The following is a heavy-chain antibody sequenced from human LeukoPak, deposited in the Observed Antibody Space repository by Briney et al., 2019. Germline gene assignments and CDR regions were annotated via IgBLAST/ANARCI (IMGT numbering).Heavy chain of an antibody. D-gene: IGHD3-3*01. CDR1: GGSFSGYY. V-gene: IGHV4-34*01. J-gene: IGHJ5*02. CDR3: AREGGHYDFWSGYYNNWFDP. CDR2: INHSGST. Sequence: PSETLSPTCAVYGGSFSGYYWSWIRQPPGKGLEWIGEINHSGSTNYNPSLKSRVTISVDTSKNQFSLKLSSVTAADTAVYYCAREGGHYDFWSGYYNNWFDPWGQGTLVTVSS.